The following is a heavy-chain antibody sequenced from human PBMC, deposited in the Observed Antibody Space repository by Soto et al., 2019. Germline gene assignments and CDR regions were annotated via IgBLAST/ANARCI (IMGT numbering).Heavy chain of an antibody. CDR1: GFTFHRNW. CDR3: ARDFYGSIDY. J-gene: IGHJ4*02. CDR2: INQDGGER. V-gene: IGHV3-7*01. D-gene: IGHD4-17*01. Sequence: GGSLRLSCAASGFTFHRNWMNWVRQAPGEGLEWVATINQDGGERNYVDSVRGRFTISRDNAKNSLYLQMNSLRAEDTAVYYCARDFYGSIDYWGQGALVTVSS.